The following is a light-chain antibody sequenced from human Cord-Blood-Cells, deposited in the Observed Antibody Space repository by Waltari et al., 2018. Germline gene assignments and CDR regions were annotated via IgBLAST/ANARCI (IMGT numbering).Light chain of an antibody. CDR2: WAS. V-gene: IGKV4-1*01. CDR1: QSVLYSSNNKNY. J-gene: IGKJ2*03. Sequence: DIMMTRSPDPLAVLLGAGAPIISKSIQSVLYSSNNKNYLAWYQQKPGKAPKLLIYWASSRESGVPDRFSGSGSGTDFTLTISSLQAEDVAVYYCQQYYSTAYSFGQGTKLEIK. CDR3: QQYYSTAYS.